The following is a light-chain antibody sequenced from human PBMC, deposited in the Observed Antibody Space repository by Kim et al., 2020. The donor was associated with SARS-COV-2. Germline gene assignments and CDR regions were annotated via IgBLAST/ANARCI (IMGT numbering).Light chain of an antibody. Sequence: DIQMTQSPSSLSASVGDRVTITCRASQSISSYLNWYQQKPGKAPKLLIYTASNLQRGVPSRFSGSGSGTDFTLTISSLQPEDFATYYCQQGYSTPYTFGQGTKLEI. CDR3: QQGYSTPYT. J-gene: IGKJ2*01. V-gene: IGKV1-39*01. CDR2: TAS. CDR1: QSISSY.